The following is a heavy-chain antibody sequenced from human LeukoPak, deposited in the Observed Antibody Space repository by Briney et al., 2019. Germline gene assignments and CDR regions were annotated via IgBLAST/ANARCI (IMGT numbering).Heavy chain of an antibody. CDR3: ARAPADGDPPFDY. J-gene: IGHJ4*02. CDR1: GGSINSYY. D-gene: IGHD4-17*01. V-gene: IGHV4-59*01. CDR2: IYYSGST. Sequence: SETLSLTCTDSGGSINSYYWSWIPPPPGKGLEWIGYIYYSGSTNYNPPLKSRATIPVDTSKNQFSLTLSSVTAADTAVYYCARAPADGDPPFDYWGQGTLVTVSS.